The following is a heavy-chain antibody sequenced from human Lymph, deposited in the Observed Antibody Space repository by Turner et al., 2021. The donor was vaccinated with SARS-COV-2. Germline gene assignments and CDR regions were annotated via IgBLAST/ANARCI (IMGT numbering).Heavy chain of an antibody. D-gene: IGHD5-12*01. CDR1: GFTLSSYG. Sequence: QVQLVESGGGVVQPGRSLRLSCAASGFTLSSYGMHWVRQAPGKGLEWVAVIGYDGSNKYYADSVKGRFTISRDNSKNTLYLQMNSLRAEDTAVYYCARVKGYNGYDLRYYYGMDVWGQGTTVTVSS. V-gene: IGHV3-33*01. CDR3: ARVKGYNGYDLRYYYGMDV. CDR2: IGYDGSNK. J-gene: IGHJ6*02.